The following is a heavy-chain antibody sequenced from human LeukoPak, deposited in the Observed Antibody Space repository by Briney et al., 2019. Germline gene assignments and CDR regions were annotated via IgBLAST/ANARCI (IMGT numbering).Heavy chain of an antibody. Sequence: GGSLRLSCAASGFTFSNYWMSWVRQVPGKGLEWVANIKQDGSEKYYVDSVKGRFTISRDNAKNSLYLQMNSLRAEDTAVYYCARALDGSGSYHPYYFDYWGQGTLVTVSS. CDR3: ARALDGSGSYHPYYFDY. CDR1: GFTFSNYW. J-gene: IGHJ4*02. CDR2: IKQDGSEK. V-gene: IGHV3-7*01. D-gene: IGHD3-10*01.